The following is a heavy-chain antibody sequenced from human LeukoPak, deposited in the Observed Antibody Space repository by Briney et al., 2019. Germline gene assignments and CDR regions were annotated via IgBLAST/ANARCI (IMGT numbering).Heavy chain of an antibody. CDR3: ARAPTYYDYVWGSYRQNHWYFDL. Sequence: ASVKVSCKASGYTFTSYGISWVRQAPGQGLEWMGWISAYNGNTNYAQKLQGRVTMTTDTSTSTAYMELRSLRSDDTAVYYCARAPTYYDYVWGSYRQNHWYFDLWGRGTLVTVSS. V-gene: IGHV1-18*01. D-gene: IGHD3-16*02. J-gene: IGHJ2*01. CDR1: GYTFTSYG. CDR2: ISAYNGNT.